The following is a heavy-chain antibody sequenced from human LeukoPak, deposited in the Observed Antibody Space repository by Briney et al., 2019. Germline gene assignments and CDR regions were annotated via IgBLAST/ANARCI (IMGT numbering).Heavy chain of an antibody. D-gene: IGHD3-9*01. Sequence: PGGSLRLSCAASGFTFSSYGMSWVRQAPGKGLEWVSAISGSGGSTYYADSVKGRFTISRDNSKNTLYLQMNSLRAEDTAVYYCAKVSHNYDILTGPPLYYFDYWGQGTLVTVSS. CDR1: GFTFSSYG. CDR2: ISGSGGST. J-gene: IGHJ4*02. CDR3: AKVSHNYDILTGPPLYYFDY. V-gene: IGHV3-23*01.